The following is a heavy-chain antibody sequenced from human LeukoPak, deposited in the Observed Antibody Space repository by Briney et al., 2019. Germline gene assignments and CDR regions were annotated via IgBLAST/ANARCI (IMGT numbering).Heavy chain of an antibody. Sequence: PSETLSLTCAVYGGSFSDYYWSSIRQPPGKGLEWIGEINHSGSTNYNPSLKSRVTISVDTSKNQFSLKLTSVTAADTAVYYCATSHYGYHYWGQGILVTVSS. CDR1: GGSFSDYY. J-gene: IGHJ4*02. CDR3: ATSHYGYHY. CDR2: INHSGST. D-gene: IGHD5-18*01. V-gene: IGHV4-34*01.